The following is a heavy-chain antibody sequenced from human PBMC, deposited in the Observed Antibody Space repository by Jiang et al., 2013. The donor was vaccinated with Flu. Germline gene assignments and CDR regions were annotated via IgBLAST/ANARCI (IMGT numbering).Heavy chain of an antibody. J-gene: IGHJ4*02. CDR3: AKDRLAGGGYYDY. Sequence: EWVAVISYDGSNKYYADSVKGRFTISRDNSKNTLYLQMNSLRAEDTAVYYCAKDRLAGGGYYDYWGQGTLVTVSS. D-gene: IGHD3-22*01. V-gene: IGHV3-30*18. CDR2: ISYDGSNK.